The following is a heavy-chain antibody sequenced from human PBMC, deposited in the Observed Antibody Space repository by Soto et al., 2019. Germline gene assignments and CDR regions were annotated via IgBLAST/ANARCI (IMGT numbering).Heavy chain of an antibody. J-gene: IGHJ4*02. V-gene: IGHV4-31*03. CDR3: ARGELWWDF. D-gene: IGHD3-10*01. CDR2: IYYKGNA. Sequence: QVQLQESGPGLVKPSQTLSLTCTVSGGSISSGTYYWSWIRQHPGKGLELIGFIYYKGNAFYNPSLKSRVAISLDTSKNQFSLKLSSLTAADTAVYFCARGELWWDFWGQGTLVTVSS. CDR1: GGSISSGTYY.